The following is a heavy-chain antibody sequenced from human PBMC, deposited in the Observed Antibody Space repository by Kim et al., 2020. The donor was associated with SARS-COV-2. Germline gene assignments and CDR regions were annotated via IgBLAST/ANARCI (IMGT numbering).Heavy chain of an antibody. Sequence: GGSLRLSCAASGFTFDDYAMHWVRQAPGKGLEWVSGISWNSGSIGYADSVKGRFTISRDNAKNSLYLQMNSLRAEDTALYYCAKGALPNYYGSGQLGSWGQGTLVTVSS. CDR2: ISWNSGSI. CDR3: AKGALPNYYGSGQLGS. J-gene: IGHJ5*02. CDR1: GFTFDDYA. D-gene: IGHD3-10*01. V-gene: IGHV3-9*01.